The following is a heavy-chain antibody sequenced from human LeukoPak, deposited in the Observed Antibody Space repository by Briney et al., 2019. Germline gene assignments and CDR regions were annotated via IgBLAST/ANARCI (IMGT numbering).Heavy chain of an antibody. J-gene: IGHJ3*02. D-gene: IGHD3-16*01. CDR1: GGSISSSSYY. CDR3: ARHWGMGNGGAFDI. CDR2: IYYSGST. V-gene: IGHV4-39*01. Sequence: SETLSLTCTVSGGSISSSSYYWGWIRQPPGKGLEWIGSIYYSGSTYYNPSLKSRVTISVDTSKNQFSLKLSSVTAADTAVYYCARHWGMGNGGAFDIWGQGTMVTVSS.